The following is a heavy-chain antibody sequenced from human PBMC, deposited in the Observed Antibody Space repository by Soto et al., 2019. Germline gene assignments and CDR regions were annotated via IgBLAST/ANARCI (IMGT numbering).Heavy chain of an antibody. CDR2: ISAYNGNT. J-gene: IGHJ3*02. CDR1: GSTFTNSD. D-gene: IGHD3-22*01. V-gene: IGHV1-18*04. Sequence: GASVEGYFTASGSTFTNSDITWMRQAPGQGPEWMGWISAYNGNTNYAQKLQGRVTMTTDTSTSTAYMELRSLRSDDTAVYSCARSTMIVVVPNAFDSWGQRKMVTVSS. CDR3: ARSTMIVVVPNAFDS.